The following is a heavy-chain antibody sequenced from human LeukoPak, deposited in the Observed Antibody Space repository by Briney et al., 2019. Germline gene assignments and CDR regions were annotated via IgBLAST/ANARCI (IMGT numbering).Heavy chain of an antibody. CDR2: MSSSSYI. CDR1: GFTFSSYS. V-gene: IGHV3-21*01. J-gene: IGHJ3*02. Sequence: PGGSLRLSCAASGFTFSSYSMNWVRQAPGKGLEWVSSMSSSSYIYYADSVKGRFTISRDNAKNSLYLQMNSLRAEDTAVYYCARDEVRSSQNDAFDIWGQGTMVTVSS. CDR3: ARDEVRSSQNDAFDI.